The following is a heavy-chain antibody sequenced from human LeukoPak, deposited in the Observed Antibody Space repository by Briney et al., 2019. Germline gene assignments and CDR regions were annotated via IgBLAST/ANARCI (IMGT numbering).Heavy chain of an antibody. CDR2: INHSGST. J-gene: IGHJ6*03. V-gene: IGHV4-34*01. Sequence: SETLSLTCAVYGGSFSGYYWSWIRQPPGKGLEWIGEINHSGSTNYNPYLKSRVTISVDTSKNQFSLKLSSVTAADTAVYYCARGHYYDSSGYYVWRYYYYYMDVWGKGTTVTVSS. CDR3: ARGHYYDSSGYYVWRYYYYYMDV. CDR1: GGSFSGYY. D-gene: IGHD3-22*01.